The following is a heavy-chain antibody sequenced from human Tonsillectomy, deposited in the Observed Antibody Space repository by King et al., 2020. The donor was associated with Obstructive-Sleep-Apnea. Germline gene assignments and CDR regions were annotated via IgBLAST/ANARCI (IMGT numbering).Heavy chain of an antibody. V-gene: IGHV1-2*06. J-gene: IGHJ5*02. Sequence: VQLVQSGAEVKKPGASVKVSCKASGYTFTGYYMHWMRQAPGQGLEWMGRINPNSGDTHYAQKFQGRVTMTRDTSISTASMELSRLRSDDTAVYYCVRDGLACSGESCYSGEMYTWFDPWGQGTLVTVSS. D-gene: IGHD2-15*01. CDR1: GYTFTGYY. CDR2: INPNSGDT. CDR3: VRDGLACSGESCYSGEMYTWFDP.